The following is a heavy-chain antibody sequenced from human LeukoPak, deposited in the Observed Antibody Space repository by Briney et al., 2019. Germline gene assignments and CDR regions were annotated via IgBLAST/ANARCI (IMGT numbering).Heavy chain of an antibody. V-gene: IGHV3-21*01. CDR3: ARGHTAVTRHFDF. Sequence: PRGSLRLSCEASGFTLTAYSMTSVRDAPGEGLEWGSIISSGSSAIFSADELKGRFTISRDDAKTLLYLDMNSLRAEDTAVYYCARGHTAVTRHFDFWGQGTLVTVSS. J-gene: IGHJ4*02. D-gene: IGHD4-17*01. CDR2: ISSGSSAI. CDR1: GFTLTAYS.